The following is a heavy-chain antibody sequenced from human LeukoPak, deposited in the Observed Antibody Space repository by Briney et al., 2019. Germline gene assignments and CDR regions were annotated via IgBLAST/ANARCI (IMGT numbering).Heavy chain of an antibody. V-gene: IGHV2-70*01. Sequence: SGPTLVKPSRTLTLTCTFFGFSLSTSGMCVSWIRQPPGKALEWLAVIDWDDDKYYSTSLKTRLTISKDTSKNQVVLTMTNMDPVDTATYYCARMVYHDILTGYFFDYWGQGTLVTVSS. J-gene: IGHJ4*02. CDR1: GFSLSTSGMC. CDR2: IDWDDDK. D-gene: IGHD3-9*01. CDR3: ARMVYHDILTGYFFDY.